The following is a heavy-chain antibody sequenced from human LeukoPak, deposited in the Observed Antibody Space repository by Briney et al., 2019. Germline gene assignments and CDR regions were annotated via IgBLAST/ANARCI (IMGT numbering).Heavy chain of an antibody. V-gene: IGHV1-2*02. J-gene: IGHJ5*02. D-gene: IGHD1-26*01. Sequence: ASVKVSCKASGYTFTGYYMHWVRQAPGQGLEWMGWINPNSGGTNYAQKFQGRVTTTRDTSISTAYMELSRLRSDDTAVYYCARDGEWGLHDWFDPWGQGTLVTVSS. CDR3: ARDGEWGLHDWFDP. CDR2: INPNSGGT. CDR1: GYTFTGYY.